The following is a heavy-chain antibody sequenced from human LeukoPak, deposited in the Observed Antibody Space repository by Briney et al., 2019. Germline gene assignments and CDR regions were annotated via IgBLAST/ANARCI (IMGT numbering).Heavy chain of an antibody. J-gene: IGHJ5*02. V-gene: IGHV1-3*03. D-gene: IGHD4-17*01. CDR2: INAGNGNT. Sequence: ASVTVSYKASGYTFTSYAMHWVRQAPGQRLEWMGWINAGNGNTKYSQEFRGRVTITRDTSASTAHMELSSLRSEDMAVYYCARAYGDYGFDPWGQGTLVTVSS. CDR3: ARAYGDYGFDP. CDR1: GYTFTSYA.